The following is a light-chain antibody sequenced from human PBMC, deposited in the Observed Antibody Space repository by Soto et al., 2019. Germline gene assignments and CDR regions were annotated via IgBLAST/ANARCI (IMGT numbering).Light chain of an antibody. CDR2: EVS. J-gene: IGLJ1*01. Sequence: QSVLTQPPSASGSPGQSVTISCTGTSSDVGGYNYVSWYQQHPGKAPKLMIYEVSKRPSGVPDRFSGSKSGNTASLTVSGLQAEDEADYYCRSYAGSNNLAVFGTGNKVTVL. CDR3: RSYAGSNNLAV. CDR1: SSDVGGYNY. V-gene: IGLV2-8*01.